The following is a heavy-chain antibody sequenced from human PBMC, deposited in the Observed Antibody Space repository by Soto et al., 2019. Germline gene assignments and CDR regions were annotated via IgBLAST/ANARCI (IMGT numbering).Heavy chain of an antibody. J-gene: IGHJ6*02. CDR2: IWYDGSNK. V-gene: IGHV3-33*01. CDR1: GFTFSSYG. CDR3: ARDHSSYDYYYGMDV. D-gene: IGHD4-4*01. Sequence: QVQLVESGGGVVQPGRSLRLSCAASGFTFSSYGMHWVRQAPGKGLEWVAVIWYDGSNKYYADSVKGRFTISRDNSKNTLYLQMNSLRAEDTAVYYCARDHSSYDYYYGMDVWGQGTTVTVSS.